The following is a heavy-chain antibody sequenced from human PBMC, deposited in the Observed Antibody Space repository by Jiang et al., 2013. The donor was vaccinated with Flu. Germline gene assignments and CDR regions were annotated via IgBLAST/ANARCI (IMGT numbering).Heavy chain of an antibody. D-gene: IGHD6-13*01. J-gene: IGHJ4*02. CDR2: IYYNGDT. CDR3: ARTARVFDY. V-gene: IGHV4-59*01. Sequence: LSLTCTVSGDSITSSYWSWIRQSPGKGLECIGYIYYNGDTNSNPSLKSRVTISLDTSKNQFSLKLTSVTAADTAVYYCARTARVFDYWGQGILVTVSS. CDR1: GDSITSSY.